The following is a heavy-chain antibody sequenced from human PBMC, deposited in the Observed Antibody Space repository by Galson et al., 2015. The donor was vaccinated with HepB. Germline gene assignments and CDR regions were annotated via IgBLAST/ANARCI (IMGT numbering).Heavy chain of an antibody. V-gene: IGHV6-1*01. CDR1: GDSVSSNSAA. CDR3: ARGTRRITMVRGFDP. J-gene: IGHJ5*02. D-gene: IGHD3-10*01. CDR2: TYYRSKWYN. Sequence: CAISGDSVSSNSAAWNWIRQSPSRGLEWLGGTYYRSKWYNDYAVSVKSRITINPDTSKNQFSLQLNSVTAADTAVYYCARGTRRITMVRGFDPWGQGTLVTVSS.